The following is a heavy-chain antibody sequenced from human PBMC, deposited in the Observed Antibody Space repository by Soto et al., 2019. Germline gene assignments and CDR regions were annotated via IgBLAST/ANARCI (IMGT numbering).Heavy chain of an antibody. V-gene: IGHV3-30*18. CDR1: GFTFSSYG. CDR2: ISYDGSNK. J-gene: IGHJ6*02. D-gene: IGHD3-22*01. Sequence: GGSLRLSCAASGFTFSSYGMHWVRQAPGKGLEWVAVISYDGSNKYYADSVKGRFTISRDNSKNTLYLQMNSLRAEDTAVYYCAKEASGTQWFRYYYGMDVWGQGTTVTVSS. CDR3: AKEASGTQWFRYYYGMDV.